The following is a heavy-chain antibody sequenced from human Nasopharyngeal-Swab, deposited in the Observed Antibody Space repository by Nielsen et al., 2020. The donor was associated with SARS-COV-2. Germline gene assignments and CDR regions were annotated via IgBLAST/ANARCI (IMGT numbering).Heavy chain of an antibody. Sequence: ASVKASCKASGYTFTSFGMNWVRQAPGQGLEWMGWINTNTGNPTYAQGFTGRFVFSLDTSVSTAYLQISSLKAEDTAVYYCAKIIYYGSGSYYGNDYWGQGTLVTVSS. CDR2: INTNTGNP. V-gene: IGHV7-4-1*02. J-gene: IGHJ4*02. CDR1: GYTFTSFG. D-gene: IGHD3-10*01. CDR3: AKIIYYGSGSYYGNDY.